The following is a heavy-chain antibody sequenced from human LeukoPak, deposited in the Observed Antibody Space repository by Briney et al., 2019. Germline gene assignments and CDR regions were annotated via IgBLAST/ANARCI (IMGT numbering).Heavy chain of an antibody. CDR3: ARADRHHGGPYLIVP. J-gene: IGHJ5*02. D-gene: IGHD2-21*01. CDR1: GYSFTDYY. CDR2: INPNSGGT. V-gene: IGHV1-2*02. Sequence: ASVKVSCKTSGYSFTDYYMHWVRQAPGQGLEWMGWINPNSGGTSSAQKFQGRVTMTRDTSITTVYMEVSWLTSDDTAIYYCARADRHHGGPYLIVPWGQGTLVTVSS.